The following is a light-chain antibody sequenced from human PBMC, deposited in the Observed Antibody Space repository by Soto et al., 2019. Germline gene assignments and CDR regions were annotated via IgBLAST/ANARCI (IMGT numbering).Light chain of an antibody. CDR1: SSDVGGYNY. J-gene: IGLJ1*01. V-gene: IGLV2-14*01. CDR3: SSYAGSNNFV. CDR2: EVS. Sequence: QSVLTQPASVSGTPGQSVTISCSGTSSDVGGYNYVSWYQQHPDKAPKLMIYEVSNRPAGDSNRFSGSKSGNTASLTISELQAEDEADYYGSSYAGSNNFVFGSGTKVTVL.